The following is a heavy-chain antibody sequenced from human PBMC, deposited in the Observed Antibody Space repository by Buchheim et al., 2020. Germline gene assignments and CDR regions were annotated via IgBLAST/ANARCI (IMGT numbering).Heavy chain of an antibody. V-gene: IGHV3-74*01. J-gene: IGHJ4*02. CDR2: INDYGSST. Sequence: EVQVVESGGGSVQPGGSLRLSCAASGFTFSSYWMHWVRQAPGKGLVWVSRINDYGSSTTYADSVKGRFTISRDNAKNTLYLQMNSLRAEDTAVYYCARVRVEYSYGYDTLDYWGQGTL. CDR1: GFTFSSYW. CDR3: ARVRVEYSYGYDTLDY. D-gene: IGHD5-18*01.